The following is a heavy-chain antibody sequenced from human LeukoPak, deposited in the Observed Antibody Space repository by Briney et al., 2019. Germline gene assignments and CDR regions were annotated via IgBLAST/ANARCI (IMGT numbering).Heavy chain of an antibody. V-gene: IGHV4-30-4*02. CDR2: IYYSGST. Sequence: SETLSLTCTVSGGSVSSDDYYWNWIRQPPGKGLEWIGYIYYSGSTYYNPSLKSRVSISIDTSKNQFSLNLTSPTAADTAVYYCVREAAVGYYFDSWGQGTLVTVSS. CDR1: GGSVSSDDYY. D-gene: IGHD1-26*01. CDR3: VREAAVGYYFDS. J-gene: IGHJ4*02.